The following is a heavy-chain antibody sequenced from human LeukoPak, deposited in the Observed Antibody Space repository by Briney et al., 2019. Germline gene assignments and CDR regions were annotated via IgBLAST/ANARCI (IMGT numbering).Heavy chain of an antibody. CDR1: GYTFTGYY. J-gene: IGHJ4*02. CDR2: INPNSGGT. V-gene: IGHV1-2*02. D-gene: IGHD6-6*01. CDR3: ARGGTKYSSSSSFDY. Sequence: ASVKVSCKASGYTFTGYYMHWVRQAPGQGLEWMGWINPNSGGTNYAQKFQGRVTMTRDTSISTAYMELSRLRSDDTAVYYCARGGTKYSSSSSFDYWGQGTLVTVSS.